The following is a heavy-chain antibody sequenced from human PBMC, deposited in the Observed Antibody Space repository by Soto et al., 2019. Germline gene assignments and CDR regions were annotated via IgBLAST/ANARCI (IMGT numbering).Heavy chain of an antibody. J-gene: IGHJ4*02. V-gene: IGHV1-8*01. D-gene: IGHD3-10*01. CDR1: GYTFTSYD. CDR2: MTPNNGNT. Sequence: ASVKVSCKASGYTFTSYDINWVRQAPGQGLEWMGWMTPNNGNTDYEQKFQGRVTISVDTSKNQFSLKLSSVTAADTAVYYCATNYPIGNICNFLAFWGKGTLVPVTP. CDR3: ATNYPIGNICNFLAF.